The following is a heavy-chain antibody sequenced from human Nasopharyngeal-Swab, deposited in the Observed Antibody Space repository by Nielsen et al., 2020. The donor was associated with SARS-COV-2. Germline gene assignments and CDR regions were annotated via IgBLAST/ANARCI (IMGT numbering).Heavy chain of an antibody. J-gene: IGHJ3*02. D-gene: IGHD3-22*01. V-gene: IGHV3-23*01. CDR2: ISGSGGST. Sequence: WIRQPPGKGLEWVSAISGSGGSTYYADSVKGRFTISRDNSKNTLYLQMNSLRAEDTAVYYCAEDSIRYYYDASGAFDIWGQGTMVTVSS. CDR3: AEDSIRYYYDASGAFDI.